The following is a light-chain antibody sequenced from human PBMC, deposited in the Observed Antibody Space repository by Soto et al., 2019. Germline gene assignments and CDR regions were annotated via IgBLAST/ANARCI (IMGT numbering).Light chain of an antibody. CDR2: EGS. J-gene: IGLJ1*01. CDR3: CSYAGSRDG. CDR1: SSDVGSYNL. Sequence: QSALTEPASVSGSPGQSITISCTGTSSDVGSYNLVSWYQQHPGKAPKLMIYEGSKRPSGVSNRFSGSKSGNTASLTISGLQAEDEADYYCCSYAGSRDGFGTGTQLTVL. V-gene: IGLV2-23*01.